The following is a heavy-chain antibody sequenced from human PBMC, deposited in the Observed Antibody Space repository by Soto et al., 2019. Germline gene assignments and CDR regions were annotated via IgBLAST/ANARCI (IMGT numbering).Heavy chain of an antibody. CDR3: ARTSFCGGDCYWLDY. CDR2: IYHSGST. CDR1: GGSISSGGYS. J-gene: IGHJ4*02. D-gene: IGHD2-21*02. Sequence: SETLSLTCTVSGGSISSGGYSWSWIRQPPGKGLEWIGYIYHSGSTYYNPSLKSRVTISVDRSKNQFSLKLSSVTAADTAVYFCARTSFCGGDCYWLDYWGQGTLVTVSS. V-gene: IGHV4-30-2*02.